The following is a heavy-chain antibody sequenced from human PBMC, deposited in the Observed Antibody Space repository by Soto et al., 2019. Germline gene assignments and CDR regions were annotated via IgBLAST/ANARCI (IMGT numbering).Heavy chain of an antibody. CDR3: ARRWSGIDY. CDR1: GGNVSRYC. V-gene: IGHV4-59*02. CDR2: IHNSGST. Sequence: CGGNVSRYCWTWFRQPPGKGLEWVGYIHNSGSTSYNPSLQSRVTISADVSKNQFSLDLRSVTGAFTGVCRCARRWSGIDYSAHAILVTGPS. J-gene: IGHJ4*01. D-gene: IGHD3-10*01.